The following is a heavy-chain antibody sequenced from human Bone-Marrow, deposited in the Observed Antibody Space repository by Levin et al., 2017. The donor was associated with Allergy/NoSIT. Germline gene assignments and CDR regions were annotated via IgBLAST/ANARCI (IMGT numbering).Heavy chain of an antibody. D-gene: IGHD5-18*01. CDR3: VKSDTDYGMDV. Sequence: SCAGSGFTFDDYAMHWVRQAPGKGLEWVSGINWNSGSIGYAASVKGRFTISRDNAKSSLYLQMNSLTPEDTALYFCVKSDTDYGMDVWGQGTTVTVSS. CDR2: INWNSGSI. J-gene: IGHJ6*02. CDR1: GFTFDDYA. V-gene: IGHV3-9*01.